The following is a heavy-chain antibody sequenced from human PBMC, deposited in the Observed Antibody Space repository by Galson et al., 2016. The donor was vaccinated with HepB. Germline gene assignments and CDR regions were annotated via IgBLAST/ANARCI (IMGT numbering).Heavy chain of an antibody. J-gene: IGHJ4*02. CDR2: INPTADTT. V-gene: IGHV1-46*01. CDR3: ARTYGSSGYYSYFDL. D-gene: IGHD3-22*01. Sequence: SVKVSCKASGYTFINYYIHWVRQAPGQGPEWMGIINPTADTTAFAQKFQDRVSMTGDKSTSTVYMELYSLAFDDTAVYYCARTYGSSGYYSYFDLWGQGTLVTVSS. CDR1: GYTFINYY.